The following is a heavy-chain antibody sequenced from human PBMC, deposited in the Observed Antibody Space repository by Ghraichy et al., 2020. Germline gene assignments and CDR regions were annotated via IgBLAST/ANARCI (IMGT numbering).Heavy chain of an antibody. J-gene: IGHJ4*02. V-gene: IGHV3-23*01. CDR2: VTGSGRST. CDR1: GFDFSTYA. CDR3: AKLGSGSWFYYLES. D-gene: IGHD6-13*01. Sequence: GESLNISCAASGFDFSTYAMSWVRQAPGKGLEWVSGVTGSGRSTHYADSVKGHFTISRDNSKNTLYLQMDSLRAEDTAVYYCAKLGSGSWFYYLESWGQGTLVTVSS.